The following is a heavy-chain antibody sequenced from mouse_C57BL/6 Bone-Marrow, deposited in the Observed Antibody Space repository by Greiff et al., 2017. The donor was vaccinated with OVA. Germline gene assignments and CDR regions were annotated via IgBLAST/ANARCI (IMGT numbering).Heavy chain of an antibody. CDR2: IYPCSGNT. J-gene: IGHJ2*01. D-gene: IGHD1-1*01. V-gene: IGHV1-81*01. Sequence: QVQLQQSGAELARPGASVKLSCTASGYTFTSYGISWVMQSTGQGLEWIGDIYPCSGNTYYNQTFQGKATLTADKSSSTAYMKLSSRTSEDSAGDYRARDIRTTGEARDDWGKGTTLTVSA. CDR1: GYTFTSYG. CDR3: ARDIRTTGEARDD.